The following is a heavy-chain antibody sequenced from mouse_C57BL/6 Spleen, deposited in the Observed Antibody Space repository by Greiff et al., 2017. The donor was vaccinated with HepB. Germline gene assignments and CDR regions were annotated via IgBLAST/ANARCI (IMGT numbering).Heavy chain of an antibody. CDR3: ARSEQLWLRGDY. CDR1: GYAFSSYW. J-gene: IGHJ2*01. D-gene: IGHD3-1*01. V-gene: IGHV1-80*01. Sequence: QVHVKQSGAELVKPGASVKISCKASGYAFSSYWMNWVKQRPGKGLEWIGQIYPGDGDTNYNGKFKGKATLTADKSSSTAYMQLSSLTSEDSAVYFCARSEQLWLRGDYWGQGTTLTVSS. CDR2: IYPGDGDT.